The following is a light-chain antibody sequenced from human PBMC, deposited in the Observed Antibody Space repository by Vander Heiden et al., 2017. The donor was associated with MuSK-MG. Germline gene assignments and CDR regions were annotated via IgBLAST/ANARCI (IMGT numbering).Light chain of an antibody. V-gene: IGLV2-14*01. CDR1: SSDVGGYNY. J-gene: IGLJ1*01. CDR2: DVS. Sequence: QSALTQPASVSGSPGQSITISCTGTSSDVGGYNYVSWYQQHPGKAPKLIIYDVSNRPSGVSNRFSGSKSGNTASLTISGLQAEDEADYCCSSYTSSGTFYVFGTGTKVTVL. CDR3: SSYTSSGTFYV.